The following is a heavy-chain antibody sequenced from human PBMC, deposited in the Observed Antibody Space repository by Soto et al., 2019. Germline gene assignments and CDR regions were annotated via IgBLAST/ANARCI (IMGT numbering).Heavy chain of an antibody. CDR3: ARGRYPYGSGTYYDHYGMDV. CDR1: GFTFSSYA. D-gene: IGHD3-10*01. J-gene: IGHJ6*02. CDR2: ISYDGSNK. V-gene: IGHV3-30-3*01. Sequence: GGSLRLSCAASGFTFSSYAMHWVRQAPGKGLEWVAVISYDGSNKYYADSVKGRFTISRDNSKNTLYLQMNSLRAEDTAVYYCARGRYPYGSGTYYDHYGMDVWGQGTTVTFSS.